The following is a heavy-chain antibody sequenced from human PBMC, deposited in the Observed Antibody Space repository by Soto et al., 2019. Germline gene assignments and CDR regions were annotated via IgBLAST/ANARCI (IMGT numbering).Heavy chain of an antibody. CDR2: INPSGGST. J-gene: IGHJ6*02. CDR1: GYTFTSYY. Sequence: ASVKVSCKASGYTFTSYYMHWVRQAPGQGLEWMGIINPSGGSTSYAQKFQGRVTMTRDTSTSTVYMELSSLRSEDTAVYYCARGGEFWSGYYYYYYGMDVWGQGTTVTVSS. D-gene: IGHD3-3*01. CDR3: ARGGEFWSGYYYYYYGMDV. V-gene: IGHV1-46*01.